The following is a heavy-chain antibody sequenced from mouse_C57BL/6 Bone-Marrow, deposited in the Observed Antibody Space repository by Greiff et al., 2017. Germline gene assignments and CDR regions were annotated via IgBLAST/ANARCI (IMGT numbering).Heavy chain of an antibody. CDR2: ISYDGSN. Sequence: EVQLVESGPGLVKPSQSLSLTCSVTGYSITSGYYWNWIRQFPGNKLEWMGYISYDGSNNYNPSLKNRISITRDTSKNQFFLKLNSVTTEDTATYYCARSLYDYDDAMDYGGQGTSVTVSS. J-gene: IGHJ4*01. V-gene: IGHV3-6*01. CDR3: ARSLYDYDDAMDY. D-gene: IGHD2-4*01. CDR1: GYSITSGYY.